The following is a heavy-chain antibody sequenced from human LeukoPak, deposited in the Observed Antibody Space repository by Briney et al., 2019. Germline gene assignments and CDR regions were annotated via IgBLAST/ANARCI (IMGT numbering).Heavy chain of an antibody. CDR3: ARGPSRLMDV. CDR1: GFTFSSYG. J-gene: IGHJ6*02. D-gene: IGHD6-25*01. V-gene: IGHV3-74*01. CDR2: INSDGSST. Sequence: GRSLRLSCAASGFTFSSYGMHWVRQAPGKGLVWVSRINSDGSSTSFADSVKGRFTISRDNAKNTLYLQMNSLRAEDTAVYYCARGPSRLMDVWGQGTTVTVSS.